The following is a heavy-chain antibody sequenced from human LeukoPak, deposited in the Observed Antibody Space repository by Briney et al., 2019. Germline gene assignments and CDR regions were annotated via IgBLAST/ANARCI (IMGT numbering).Heavy chain of an antibody. D-gene: IGHD6-25*01. CDR3: PTLRSSGWPHVKTS. CDR1: GGSIRNDNHY. J-gene: IGHJ5*02. Sequence: PSETLSLTCTVSGGSIRNDNHYWSWIRQPPGRGLEWVASIYDNENTYYSSSLKSRLTISVDTSENQFSLKLNSVTAADTAVYYCPTLRSSGWPHVKTSWGKGTLVTVSS. CDR2: IYDNENT. V-gene: IGHV4-39*01.